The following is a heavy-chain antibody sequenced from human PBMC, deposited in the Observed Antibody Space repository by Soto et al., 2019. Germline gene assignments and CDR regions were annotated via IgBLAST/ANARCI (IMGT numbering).Heavy chain of an antibody. CDR2: ISSSSSYI. D-gene: IGHD3-22*01. Sequence: EVQLVESGGGLVKPGGSLRLSCAASGFTFSSYSMNWVLQAPGKGLEWVSSISSSSSYIYSADAVKGRFTISRDNTKNSLYLQMNSLRAEDTAVYYCARGLFYYDSSGYLGYWGQGTLVTVSA. V-gene: IGHV3-21*01. CDR3: ARGLFYYDSSGYLGY. J-gene: IGHJ4*02. CDR1: GFTFSSYS.